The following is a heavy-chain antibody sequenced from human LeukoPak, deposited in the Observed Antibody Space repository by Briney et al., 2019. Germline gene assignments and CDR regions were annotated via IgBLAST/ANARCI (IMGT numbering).Heavy chain of an antibody. CDR1: GFTFSSYE. D-gene: IGHD6-13*01. V-gene: IGHV3-48*03. J-gene: IGHJ4*02. CDR3: ATFSSSWYLFDY. CDR2: ISSSGSTI. Sequence: GGSLRLSCAASGFTFSSYEMNWVRQAPGKGLEWVSYISSSGSTIYYADSVKGRFTISRDNAKNSLYLQMNSLRAEDTAVYYCATFSSSWYLFDYWGQGTLVTVSS.